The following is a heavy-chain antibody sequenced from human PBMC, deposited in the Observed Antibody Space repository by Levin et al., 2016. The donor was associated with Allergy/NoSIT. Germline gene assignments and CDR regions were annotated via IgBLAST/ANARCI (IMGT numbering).Heavy chain of an antibody. V-gene: IGHV4-34*01. J-gene: IGHJ4*01. D-gene: IGHD1-26*01. CDR2: INHTGDT. CDR3: ARAPKDSGGHSSGFDY. CDR1: VGSLSGHS. Sequence: SETLSLTCAVYVGSLSGHSWSWIRRPPGKGLQWIGEINHTGDTIYNPSLKSRVTISVDTSKNQFSLKMYSVTDADTAVYYCARAPKDSGGHSSGFDYWGHGTLVTVSS.